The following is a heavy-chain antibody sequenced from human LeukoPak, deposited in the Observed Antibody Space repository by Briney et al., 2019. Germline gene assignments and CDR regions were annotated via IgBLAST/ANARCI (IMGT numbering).Heavy chain of an antibody. Sequence: GGSLRLSCAASGFTFSTYGMHWVRQAPGKGLEWVSAISGSGGSTYYADSVKGRFTISRDNSKNTLYLQMNSLRAEDTAVYYCAKGDGGSDYFDYWGQGTLVTVSS. D-gene: IGHD2-15*01. CDR2: ISGSGGST. CDR1: GFTFSTYG. J-gene: IGHJ4*02. CDR3: AKGDGGSDYFDY. V-gene: IGHV3-23*01.